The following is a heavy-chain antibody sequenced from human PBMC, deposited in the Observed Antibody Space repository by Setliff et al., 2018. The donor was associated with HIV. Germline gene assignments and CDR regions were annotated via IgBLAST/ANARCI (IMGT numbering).Heavy chain of an antibody. CDR3: AREARYQDRYYYYMDV. CDR2: VIPIFGTA. Sequence: SVKVSCKASGDTFNSYAISWVRQAPGQGLEWMGGVIPIFGTANYAQKFQGRVTITADESTSTAYMELSSLRSEDTAVYYCAREARYQDRYYYYMDVWGKGTTVTVSS. D-gene: IGHD1-20*01. CDR1: GDTFNSYA. V-gene: IGHV1-69*13. J-gene: IGHJ6*03.